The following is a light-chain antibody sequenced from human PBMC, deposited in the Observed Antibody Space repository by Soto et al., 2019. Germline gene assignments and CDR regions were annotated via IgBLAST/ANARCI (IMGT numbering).Light chain of an antibody. J-gene: IGLJ1*01. CDR1: SSDVGGYNY. CDR2: DVS. CDR3: SSYTSSSTLEV. V-gene: IGLV2-14*01. Sequence: QSVLTQPASVSGSPGQSITISCTGTSSDVGGYNYVSWYQQHPGKAPKLMIYDVSNRPSGVSNRFSGSKSGNTASLTISVLQTQDAADYYCSSYTSSSTLEVFGTGTKVXVL.